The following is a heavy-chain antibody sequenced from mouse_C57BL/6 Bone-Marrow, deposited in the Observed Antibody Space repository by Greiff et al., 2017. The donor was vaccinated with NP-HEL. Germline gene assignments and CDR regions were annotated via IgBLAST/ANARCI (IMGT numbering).Heavy chain of an antibody. CDR3: ARPLYYGSSCVDFGC. J-gene: IGHJ2*01. CDR2: IYPGDGDT. D-gene: IGHD1-1*01. V-gene: IGHV1-82*01. Sequence: QVQLKESGPELVKPGASVKLSCKASGYAFSSSWMNWVNQRPGKGLEWIGRIYPGDGDTNYNGKIKGKATLTADKSSSTAYMQLSSLTSEDSAVYFCARPLYYGSSCVDFGCWGPGTTLTVAS. CDR1: GYAFSSSW.